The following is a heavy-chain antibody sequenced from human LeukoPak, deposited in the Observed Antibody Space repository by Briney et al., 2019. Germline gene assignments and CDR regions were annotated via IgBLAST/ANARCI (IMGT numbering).Heavy chain of an antibody. J-gene: IGHJ3*02. D-gene: IGHD1-26*01. CDR1: GGSFSGYY. Sequence: KASETLSLTCAVYGGSFSGYYWSWIRQPPGKGLEWIGEINHSGSTNYNPSLKSRVTISVDTSKNQFSLKLSSVTAADTAVYCCARVRSGPRELLLHNAFDIWGQGTMVTVSS. CDR3: ARVRSGPRELLLHNAFDI. CDR2: INHSGST. V-gene: IGHV4-34*01.